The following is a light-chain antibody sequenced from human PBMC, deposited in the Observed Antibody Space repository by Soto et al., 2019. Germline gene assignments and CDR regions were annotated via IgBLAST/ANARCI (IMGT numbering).Light chain of an antibody. CDR3: SSYTSSETLV. V-gene: IGLV2-14*03. Sequence: QSVLTQPASVSGSPGQSITISCTGTSSDVGGYNYVSWYQHHPGKAPKLMIYDVTNRPSGVSNRFSGSKSGNTASLTISGLQAEDEADYYCSSYTSSETLVFGGGTKLTVL. CDR2: DVT. CDR1: SSDVGGYNY. J-gene: IGLJ2*01.